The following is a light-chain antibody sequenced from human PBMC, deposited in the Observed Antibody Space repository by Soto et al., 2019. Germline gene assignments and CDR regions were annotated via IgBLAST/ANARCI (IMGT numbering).Light chain of an antibody. CDR3: AEWNNSRSGVV. CDR1: SSNIGSNT. J-gene: IGLJ2*01. CDR2: SNN. Sequence: QSVLTQPPSASGTPGQRVTISCSGSSSNIGSNTVNWYQQLPRTAPKLLLYSNNQQPSVVADRFSCSKAASSASLAIRGHQEEEEADYYWAEWNNSRSGVVFGRGTKLTVL. V-gene: IGLV1-44*01.